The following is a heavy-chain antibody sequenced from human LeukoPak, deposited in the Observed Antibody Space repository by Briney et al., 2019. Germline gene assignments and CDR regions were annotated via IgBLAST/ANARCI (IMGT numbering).Heavy chain of an antibody. CDR2: IGISSYYI. V-gene: IGHV3-21*04. CDR1: GFTFSTYN. J-gene: IGHJ4*02. CDR3: AKSGMATITFDY. Sequence: GGSLRLSCAASGFTFSTYNMNWVRQAPGKGLEWVSSIGISSYYIDYADSVKGRFTISRDNAKNSLYLQINSLRAEDTAVYYCAKSGMATITFDYWGQGTLVTVSS. D-gene: IGHD5-24*01.